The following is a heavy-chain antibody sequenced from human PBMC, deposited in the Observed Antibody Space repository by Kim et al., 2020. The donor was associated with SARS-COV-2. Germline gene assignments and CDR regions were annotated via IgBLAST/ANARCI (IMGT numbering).Heavy chain of an antibody. J-gene: IGHJ4*01. CDR2: ISYDGSNK. CDR1: GFTFSSYG. D-gene: IGHD2-2*01. V-gene: IGHV3-30*18. Sequence: GGSLRLSCAASGFTFSSYGMHWFRQAPGKGLEWVAVISYDGSNKYYADSVKGRFTISRDNSKNTLYLQMNSLRAEDTAVYYCAQMRGGCSSTSCYYFYY. CDR3: AQMRGGCSSTSCYYFYY.